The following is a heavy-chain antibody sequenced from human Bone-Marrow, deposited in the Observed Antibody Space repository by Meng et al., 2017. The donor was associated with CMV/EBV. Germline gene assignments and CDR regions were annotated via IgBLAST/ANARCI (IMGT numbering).Heavy chain of an antibody. Sequence: SQTLSLTCAISGDSVSSNSAAWNWIRQSPSRGLEWLGRTYYRSKWNNDYAASVKSRITIIPDTSKNEFSLQLNSVTPEDTAVYYCARGGYTSVWSWGQGTLVTVSS. CDR1: GDSVSSNSAA. D-gene: IGHD6-19*01. CDR2: TYYRSKWNN. J-gene: IGHJ5*02. CDR3: ARGGYTSVWS. V-gene: IGHV6-1*01.